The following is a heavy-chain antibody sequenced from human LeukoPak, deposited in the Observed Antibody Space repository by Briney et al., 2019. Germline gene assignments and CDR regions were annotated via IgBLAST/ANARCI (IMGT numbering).Heavy chain of an antibody. D-gene: IGHD4/OR15-4a*01. V-gene: IGHV1-69*13. CDR2: IIPIFGTA. Sequence: SVKVSCKASGGTFSSYAISWVRQAPGQGLEWMGGIIPIFGTANYAQKFQGRVTITADESTSTAYMELSSLRSEDTAVYYCARGPIATEGPRRPNYFDPWGQGTLVTVSS. CDR3: ARGPIATEGPRRPNYFDP. J-gene: IGHJ5*02. CDR1: GGTFSSYA.